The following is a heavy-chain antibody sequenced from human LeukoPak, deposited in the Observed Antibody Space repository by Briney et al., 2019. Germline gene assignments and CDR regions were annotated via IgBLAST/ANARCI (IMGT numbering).Heavy chain of an antibody. V-gene: IGHV1-2*02. CDR3: ARILPPSGRVVGYYMDV. Sequence: VASVKVSCKASGYTFTGYYMHWVRQAPGQGLEWMGWINPNSGGTNYAQKFQGRVTITRNTSISTAYMELSSLRSEDTAVYYCARILPPSGRVVGYYMDVWGKGTTVTVSS. CDR1: GYTFTGYY. CDR2: INPNSGGT. D-gene: IGHD3-10*01. J-gene: IGHJ6*03.